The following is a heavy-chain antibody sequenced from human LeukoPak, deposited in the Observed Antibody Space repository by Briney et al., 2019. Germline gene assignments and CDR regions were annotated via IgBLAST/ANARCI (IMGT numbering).Heavy chain of an antibody. CDR2: INPNSGGT. Sequence: ASVKVSCKASGNTFTAYYMHWVRQAPGQGLEWMGWINPNSGGTNYAQKFQGRATMTRDTSISTAYMELSRLRSDDTAVYYCARDYYGDYDLTYWGQGTLVTVSS. CDR1: GNTFTAYY. V-gene: IGHV1-2*02. CDR3: ARDYYGDYDLTY. D-gene: IGHD4-17*01. J-gene: IGHJ4*02.